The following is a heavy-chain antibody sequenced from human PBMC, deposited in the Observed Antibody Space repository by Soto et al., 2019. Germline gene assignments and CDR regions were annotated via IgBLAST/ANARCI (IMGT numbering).Heavy chain of an antibody. V-gene: IGHV4-31*03. J-gene: IGHJ4*02. CDR2: IYYSGST. Sequence: SETLSLTCTVSGGSISSGGYYWSWIRQHPGKGLEWIGCIYYSGSTYYNPSLKSRVTISVDTSKNQFSLKLSSVTAADTAVYYCARELASSNLFDYWGQGTLVTVSS. CDR1: GGSISSGGYY. CDR3: ARELASSNLFDY. D-gene: IGHD4-4*01.